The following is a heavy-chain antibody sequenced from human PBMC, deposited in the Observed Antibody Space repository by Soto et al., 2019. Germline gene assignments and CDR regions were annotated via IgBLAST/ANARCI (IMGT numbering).Heavy chain of an antibody. Sequence: QVQLVQSGAEVKKPGASVKVSCKASGYTFTGYYMHWVRQAPGQGLEWMGWINPNSGGTNYAQKFRGWVTMTRDTSISTAYMELSRLRSDDTAVYYCARTTRYYYGSGSAYYFDYWGQGTLVTVSS. CDR2: INPNSGGT. D-gene: IGHD3-10*01. V-gene: IGHV1-2*04. J-gene: IGHJ4*02. CDR1: GYTFTGYY. CDR3: ARTTRYYYGSGSAYYFDY.